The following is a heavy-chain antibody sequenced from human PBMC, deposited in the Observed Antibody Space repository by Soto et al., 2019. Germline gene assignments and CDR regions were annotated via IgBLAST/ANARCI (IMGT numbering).Heavy chain of an antibody. CDR1: GGSVRGSY. J-gene: IGHJ4*02. CDR3: ATQPVYRSAKEVTAYFDD. D-gene: IGHD6-19*01. Sequence: SETLSLTCAVYGGSVRGSYWSWIRQPPGKGLEWIGEINDSGSTKYNPSLKSRVTISVDTSKNQFSLKLSSVTAADTAVYYCATQPVYRSAKEVTAYFDDWGQGTLVTVSS. V-gene: IGHV4-34*01. CDR2: INDSGST.